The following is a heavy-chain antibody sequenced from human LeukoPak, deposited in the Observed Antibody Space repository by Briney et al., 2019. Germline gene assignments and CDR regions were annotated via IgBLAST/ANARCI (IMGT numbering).Heavy chain of an antibody. D-gene: IGHD3-10*01. V-gene: IGHV3-23*01. CDR3: ARDPNILVWFGELFGTPDY. J-gene: IGHJ4*02. CDR2: ISGSGGST. Sequence: GGSLRLSCAASGFTFSSYAMSWVRQAPGKGLEWVSGISGSGGSTYYADSVKGRFTISRDNSKNTLYLQMNNLRTEDTAVYYCARDPNILVWFGELFGTPDYWGQGTLVTVSS. CDR1: GFTFSSYA.